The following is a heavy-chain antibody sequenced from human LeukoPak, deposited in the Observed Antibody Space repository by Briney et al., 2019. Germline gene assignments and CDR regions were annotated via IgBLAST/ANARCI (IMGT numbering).Heavy chain of an antibody. Sequence: PSETLSLTCTVSDGSMSSYYWSWIRQPAGKGLEWIGRIRTSGNTNYNPSLKSRVTISVDTSKNQFSLKLSSVTAADTAVYYCARDRKAYGDYDYDAFDIWGQGTMVTVSS. CDR2: IRTSGNT. J-gene: IGHJ3*02. V-gene: IGHV4-4*07. CDR3: ARDRKAYGDYDYDAFDI. CDR1: DGSMSSYY. D-gene: IGHD4-17*01.